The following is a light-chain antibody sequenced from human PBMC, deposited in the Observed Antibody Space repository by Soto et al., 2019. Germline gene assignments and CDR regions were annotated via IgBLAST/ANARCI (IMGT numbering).Light chain of an antibody. CDR1: NSNIGAGYD. V-gene: IGLV1-40*01. CDR2: GNT. Sequence: QSVLTQPPSVSGASGQRVTISCAGSNSNIGAGYDIQWYQQLPGTAPKLLIYGNTNRPSGVPDRFSGSRSGTSASLAITGLQAEDEADYYCQSYDSSLSGLYVFGTGTKVTVL. J-gene: IGLJ1*01. CDR3: QSYDSSLSGLYV.